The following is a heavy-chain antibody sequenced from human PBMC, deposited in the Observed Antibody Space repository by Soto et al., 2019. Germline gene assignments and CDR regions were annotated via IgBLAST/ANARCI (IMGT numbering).Heavy chain of an antibody. CDR3: AKDGNVYSSGWYAPSLDY. V-gene: IGHV3-30*18. Sequence: QVQLVESGGGVVQSGRSLRLSCAASGFTFSSYGMHWVRQAPGKGLEWVAVISYDGSNTYYADSVKGRFTISRDNSKNTLYLQMNSLRAEDTAVYYCAKDGNVYSSGWYAPSLDYWGQGTLVTVSS. J-gene: IGHJ4*02. CDR2: ISYDGSNT. CDR1: GFTFSSYG. D-gene: IGHD6-19*01.